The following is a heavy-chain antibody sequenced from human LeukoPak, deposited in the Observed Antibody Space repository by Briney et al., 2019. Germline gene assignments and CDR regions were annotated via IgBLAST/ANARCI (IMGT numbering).Heavy chain of an antibody. CDR1: GFTFSSYA. CDR2: LSISGGRA. D-gene: IGHD6-13*01. Sequence: GGSLRLSCAASGFTFSSYAMTWVRQAPGKGLEWVSSLSISGGRAYYADSVRGRFTISRDNSKNTVYLQMNSLRGEDTAVYYCAKILTAAGTDSWGQGTLVTASS. J-gene: IGHJ5*01. CDR3: AKILTAAGTDS. V-gene: IGHV3-23*01.